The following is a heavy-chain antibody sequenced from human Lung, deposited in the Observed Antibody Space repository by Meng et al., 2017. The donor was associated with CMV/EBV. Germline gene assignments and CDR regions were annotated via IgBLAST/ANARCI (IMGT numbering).Heavy chain of an antibody. D-gene: IGHD3-10*01. J-gene: IGHJ1*01. V-gene: IGHV4-4*02. CDR2: IPHRGSS. CDR3: LRRSGGSV. CDR1: GDSITNHNW. Sequence: RWSGQDLGKPSETLSLTCAVSGDSITNHNWWAWVRQPPGKGLEWIGEIPHRGSSAYNPSLKSRVSMSIDKSKNQFSLKLTSVTAADTAVYHCLRRSGGSVWGQGTLVTVSS.